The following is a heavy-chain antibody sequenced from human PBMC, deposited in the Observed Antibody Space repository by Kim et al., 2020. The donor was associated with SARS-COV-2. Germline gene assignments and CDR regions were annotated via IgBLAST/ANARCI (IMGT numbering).Heavy chain of an antibody. Sequence: ASVKVSCKASGYTFTSYGISWVRQAPGQGLEWMGWISAYNGNTNYAQKLQGRVTMTTDTSTSTAYMELRSLRSDDTAVYYCARDRYYDFWSGYYNWFDPWGQGTLVTVSS. J-gene: IGHJ5*02. V-gene: IGHV1-18*04. CDR1: GYTFTSYG. D-gene: IGHD3-3*01. CDR3: ARDRYYDFWSGYYNWFDP. CDR2: ISAYNGNT.